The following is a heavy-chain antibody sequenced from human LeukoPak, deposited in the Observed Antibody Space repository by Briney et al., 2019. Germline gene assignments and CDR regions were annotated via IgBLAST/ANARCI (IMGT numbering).Heavy chain of an antibody. Sequence: GGSLRLSCGASGFTFDDYWMSWVRQAPGKGLEWVSYISSSSSTIYYADSVKGRFTISRDNAKNSLYLQMNSLRAEDTAVYYCARDVXPTTGWXXGTLVTVS. J-gene: IGHJ4*01. V-gene: IGHV3-48*01. D-gene: IGHD1-26*01. CDR2: ISSSSSTI. CDR3: ARDVXPTTG. CDR1: GFTFDDYW.